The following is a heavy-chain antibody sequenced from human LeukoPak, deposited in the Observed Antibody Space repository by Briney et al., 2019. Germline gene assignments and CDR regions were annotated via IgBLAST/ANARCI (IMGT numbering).Heavy chain of an antibody. V-gene: IGHV4-59*08. D-gene: IGHD3-10*01. CDR3: ARLLYYGSGSPQIGWFDP. CDR1: GGSISSYY. CDR2: IYYSGST. J-gene: IGHJ5*02. Sequence: SETLSLTCTVSGGSISSYYWSWIRQPPGKGLEWIGYIYYSGSTNYNPSLKSRVTISVDTSKNQFSLKLSSVAAADTAVYYCARLLYYGSGSPQIGWFDPWGQGTLVTVSS.